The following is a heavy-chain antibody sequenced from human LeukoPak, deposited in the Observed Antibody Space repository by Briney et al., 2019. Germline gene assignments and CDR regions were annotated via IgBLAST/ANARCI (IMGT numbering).Heavy chain of an antibody. Sequence: TGGSLRLSCAASGFTFSTYWMAWVRQAPGKGLEWVANIKQDGSEKYYVDSVKGRFTISRDNAKNSLYLQMNSLRAEDTAVYYCARGGYGGYNFIYWGLGTLVTVSS. D-gene: IGHD5-24*01. J-gene: IGHJ4*02. V-gene: IGHV3-7*05. CDR2: IKQDGSEK. CDR1: GFTFSTYW. CDR3: ARGGYGGYNFIY.